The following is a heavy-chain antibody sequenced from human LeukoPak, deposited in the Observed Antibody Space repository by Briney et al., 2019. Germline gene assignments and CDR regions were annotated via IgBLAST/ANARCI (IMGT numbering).Heavy chain of an antibody. CDR1: GFTFSSYA. Sequence: GGSLRLSCAASGFTFSSYAMNWVRQAPGKGLEWVSAISGTGANTFYADSVKGRFTMSRDNPKNKLYLQMNSLRAEDTALYYCAKGIRQLGNYYYYMDVWGKGTTVTVSS. CDR3: AKGIRQLGNYYYYMDV. CDR2: ISGTGANT. V-gene: IGHV3-23*01. J-gene: IGHJ6*03. D-gene: IGHD7-27*01.